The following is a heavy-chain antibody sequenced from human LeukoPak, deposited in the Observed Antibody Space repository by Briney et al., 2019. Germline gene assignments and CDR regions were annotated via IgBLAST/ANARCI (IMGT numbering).Heavy chain of an antibody. Sequence: GGSLRLSCAASGFTFSSYWMSWVRQAPGKGLEGVANIKQDGSEKYYVDSVKGRFTISRDNAKNSLYLQMNSLRAEDTAAYYCARDLDSSGWYGYYYYYYGMDVWGQGTTVTVSS. D-gene: IGHD6-19*01. V-gene: IGHV3-7*01. CDR2: IKQDGSEK. CDR3: ARDLDSSGWYGYYYYYYGMDV. J-gene: IGHJ6*02. CDR1: GFTFSSYW.